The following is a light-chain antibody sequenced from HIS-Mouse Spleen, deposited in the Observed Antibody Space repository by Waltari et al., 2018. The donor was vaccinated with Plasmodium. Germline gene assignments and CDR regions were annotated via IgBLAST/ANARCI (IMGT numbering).Light chain of an antibody. CDR2: LGS. CDR1: QSLLHSNGHND. J-gene: IGKJ1*01. V-gene: IGKV2-28*01. Sequence: IVMTQSPLSLPVTPGEPASISCRSSQSLLHSNGHNDLDWYLQKPGQSPQLLIYLGSNRASGVPDRFSGSGSGTDFTLKISRVEAEDVGVYYCMQALQTPWTFGQGTKVEIK. CDR3: MQALQTPWT.